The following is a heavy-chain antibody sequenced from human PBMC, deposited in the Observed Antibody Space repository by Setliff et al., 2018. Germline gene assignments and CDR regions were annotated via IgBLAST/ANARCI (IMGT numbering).Heavy chain of an antibody. CDR1: GYTFSDYY. Sequence: ASVKVSCKTSGYTFSDYYLHWVRQAPGQGLEWMAWINPDGGGTNYARRFQGRVTVTRDKSIDTAYLQWSSLKASDTAMYYCVRRASGYFPLDSWGQGTLVTVSS. D-gene: IGHD5-12*01. J-gene: IGHJ4*02. CDR3: VRRASGYFPLDS. CDR2: INPDGGGT. V-gene: IGHV1-2*02.